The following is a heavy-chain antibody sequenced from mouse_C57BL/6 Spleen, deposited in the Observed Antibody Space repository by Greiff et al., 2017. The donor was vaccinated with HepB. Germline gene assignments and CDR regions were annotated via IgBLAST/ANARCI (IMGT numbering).Heavy chain of an antibody. Sequence: EVKLMESGGGLVKPGGSLKLSCAASGFTFSSYAMSWVRQTPEKRLEWVATISDGGSYTYYPDNVKGRFTISRDNAKNNLYLQMSHLKSEDTAMYYCARAPYDYDREAVMDYWGQGTSVTVAS. CDR2: ISDGGSYT. D-gene: IGHD2-4*01. CDR3: ARAPYDYDREAVMDY. J-gene: IGHJ4*01. V-gene: IGHV5-4*03. CDR1: GFTFSSYA.